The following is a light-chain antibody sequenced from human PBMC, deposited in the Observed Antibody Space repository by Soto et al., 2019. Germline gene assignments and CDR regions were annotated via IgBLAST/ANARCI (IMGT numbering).Light chain of an antibody. V-gene: IGKV3D-15*01. CDR3: QQYNNWPLT. Sequence: DIVLSQSPGTLFLSPGERATLSCRAIQSVSNNYLAWYQQKPGQAPRLLIYGASNRATGIPDRFSGSGSGTEFTLTISSLQSEDFAAYYCQQYNNWPLTLGGGTKVDIK. CDR1: QSVSNN. CDR2: GAS. J-gene: IGKJ4*01.